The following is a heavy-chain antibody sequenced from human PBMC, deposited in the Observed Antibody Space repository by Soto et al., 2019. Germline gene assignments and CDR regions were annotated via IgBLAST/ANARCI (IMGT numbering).Heavy chain of an antibody. V-gene: IGHV3-48*02. CDR2: ISSRSDTL. D-gene: IGHD2-15*01. Sequence: GGSLRLSCEGSGFTFSAYAMNWVRQAPGKGLEWVSYISSRSDTLYYADSVKGRFTISRDNAKNSVYLQVNNLRDEDTAVYYCARDWDIVILSVPIPNYNYGIDVWGRGTTVTVSS. CDR3: ARDWDIVILSVPIPNYNYGIDV. J-gene: IGHJ6*02. CDR1: GFTFSAYA.